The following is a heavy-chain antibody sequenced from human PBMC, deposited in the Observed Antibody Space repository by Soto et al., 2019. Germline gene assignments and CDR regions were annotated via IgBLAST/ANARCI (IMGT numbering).Heavy chain of an antibody. J-gene: IGHJ6*02. CDR3: ARGLPGYYGMDV. CDR1: GFTFSSYW. D-gene: IGHD4-17*01. Sequence: EVQLVESGGGLVQPGGSLRLSCAASGFTFSSYWIHWVRQAPGKGLVWVSRIKGDGSRTDYADSVKGLFTISTDNAQNTVYLQMNSLRDEDTSVYYCARGLPGYYGMDVWGQGTTVTVSS. CDR2: IKGDGSRT. V-gene: IGHV3-74*01.